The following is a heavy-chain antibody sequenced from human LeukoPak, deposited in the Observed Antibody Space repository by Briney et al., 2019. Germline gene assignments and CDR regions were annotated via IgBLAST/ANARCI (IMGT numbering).Heavy chain of an antibody. D-gene: IGHD1-26*01. CDR1: GFTFSSYW. CDR3: ARAPSPNSGSLIRGAFDI. Sequence: PGGSLRLSCAASGFTFSSYWMTWVRQAPGKGLEWVANIKQDGSEKYYVDSVKGRFTISRDNAKSSLYLQMDSLRAEDTAVYYCARAPSPNSGSLIRGAFDIWGQGTMVTVSS. J-gene: IGHJ3*02. V-gene: IGHV3-7*01. CDR2: IKQDGSEK.